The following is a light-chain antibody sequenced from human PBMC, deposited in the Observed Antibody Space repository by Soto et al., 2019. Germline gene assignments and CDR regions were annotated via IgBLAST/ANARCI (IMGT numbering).Light chain of an antibody. CDR2: EVS. J-gene: IGLJ2*01. CDR1: SSDVGGYNY. Sequence: QSALTQPASVSGSPVQSITISCTGTSSDVGGYNYVSWYQQHPGKAPKLMIYEVSNRPSGVSNRFSGSKSGNTASLTISGLQAEDEADYYCSSYTSSSTRVFGGGTQLTVL. CDR3: SSYTSSSTRV. V-gene: IGLV2-14*01.